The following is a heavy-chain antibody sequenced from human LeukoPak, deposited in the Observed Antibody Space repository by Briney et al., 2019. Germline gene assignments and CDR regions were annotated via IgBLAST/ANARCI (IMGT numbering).Heavy chain of an antibody. CDR2: IRSPGTN. D-gene: IGHD3-22*01. CDR3: ARGIGTSYDSSRDAFDM. J-gene: IGHJ3*02. V-gene: IGHV4-61*02. CDR1: AGSISSGDYY. Sequence: PSETLSLTCTVSAGSISSGDYYWSWIRQPAGKGLEWIGRIRSPGTNYNYNPSLKSRVTISIDTSKNQFSLKLTSVTAADTAVYYCARGIGTSYDSSRDAFDMWGQGTMVTVSS.